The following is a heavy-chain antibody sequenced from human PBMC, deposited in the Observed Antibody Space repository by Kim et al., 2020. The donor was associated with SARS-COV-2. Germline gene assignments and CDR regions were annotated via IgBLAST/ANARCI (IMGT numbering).Heavy chain of an antibody. D-gene: IGHD3-10*01. V-gene: IGHV3-23*01. CDR3: ANSGEAFDI. J-gene: IGHJ3*02. CDR2: ST. Sequence: STYYADSVKGRVTISRDNSKNTLYLQMNSLRAEDTAVYYCANSGEAFDIWGQGTMVTVSS.